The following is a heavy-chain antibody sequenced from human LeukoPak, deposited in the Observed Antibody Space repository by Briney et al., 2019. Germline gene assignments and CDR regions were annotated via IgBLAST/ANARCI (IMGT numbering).Heavy chain of an antibody. V-gene: IGHV3-23*01. J-gene: IGHJ4*02. Sequence: GGSLRLSCAASGFTFSSYAMSWVRQAPGKGLEWVSAISGSGGSTYYADSVKGRFTISRDNSKNTLYLQMNSLRAEDTAVYYCAKGYPLITMVRGGYDYWGQGTLVTVSS. CDR2: ISGSGGST. CDR3: AKGYPLITMVRGGYDY. CDR1: GFTFSSYA. D-gene: IGHD3-10*01.